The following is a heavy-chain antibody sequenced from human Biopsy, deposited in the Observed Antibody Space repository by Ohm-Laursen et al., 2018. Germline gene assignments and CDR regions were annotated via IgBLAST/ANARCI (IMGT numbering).Heavy chain of an antibody. CDR2: ISNRGST. V-gene: IGHV4-59*07. Sequence: SDTLSLTCTVSGGSISSDYWSWTRQTPGKGLEGIGYISNRGSTNYNPSLRGRVTISVDTSKNQCSLKLSSVTAADTAVFFCARLYRLDDYWNDDPPDAFDVWGQGTMVTVSS. CDR1: GGSISSDY. D-gene: IGHD3-3*01. J-gene: IGHJ3*01. CDR3: ARLYRLDDYWNDDPPDAFDV.